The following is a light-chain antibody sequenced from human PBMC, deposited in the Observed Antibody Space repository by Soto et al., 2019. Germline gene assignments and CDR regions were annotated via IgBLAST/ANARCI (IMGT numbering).Light chain of an antibody. CDR1: QSVSSSY. V-gene: IGKV3-20*01. CDR2: AAY. Sequence: EIVLTQSPGTLSLSPGESATLSCRPSQSVSSSYLAWYQQKPGQAPRLLISAAYSRASGIPGRFSGSGSGTDFTLTIRRLEPEDFAVYYCQHYGGPFTFGPGTKVDIK. J-gene: IGKJ3*01. CDR3: QHYGGPFT.